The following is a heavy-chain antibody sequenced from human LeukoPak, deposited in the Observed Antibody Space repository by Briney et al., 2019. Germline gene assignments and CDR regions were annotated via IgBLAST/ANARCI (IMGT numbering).Heavy chain of an antibody. V-gene: IGHV4-34*01. J-gene: IGHJ5*02. D-gene: IGHD3-9*01. CDR2: INHSGST. CDR3: ARGLPLRYFDWPTRTNWFDP. Sequence: PSETLSLTCAVYGGSFSGYYWSWIRQPPGEGLEWIGEINHSGSTNYNPSLKSRVTISVDTSKNQFSLKLSSVTAADTAVYYCARGLPLRYFDWPTRTNWFDPWGQGTLVTVSS. CDR1: GGSFSGYY.